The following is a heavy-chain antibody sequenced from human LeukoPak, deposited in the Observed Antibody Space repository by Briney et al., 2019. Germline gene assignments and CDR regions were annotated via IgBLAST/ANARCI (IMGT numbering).Heavy chain of an antibody. CDR1: GFTFSNAW. V-gene: IGHV3-15*01. Sequence: GGSLRLSCAASGFTFSNAWMSWVRQAPGKGLEWVGRIKSKTDGGTTDYAAPVKGRFTISRDDSKNALYLQMNSLKTEDTAVYYCTTGTYSGYDLDAFDIWGQGTMVTVSS. D-gene: IGHD5-12*01. CDR3: TTGTYSGYDLDAFDI. J-gene: IGHJ3*02. CDR2: IKSKTDGGTT.